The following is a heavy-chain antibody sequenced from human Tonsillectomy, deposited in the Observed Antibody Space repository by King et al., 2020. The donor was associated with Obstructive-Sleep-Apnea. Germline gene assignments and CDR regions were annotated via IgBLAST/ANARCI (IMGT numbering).Heavy chain of an antibody. D-gene: IGHD1-26*01. J-gene: IGHJ4*02. CDR2: ISKDGSDK. Sequence: QLVQSGGGVGQPGRSLRLSCTASGFTFIGYGMHWVRQAPGKGLEWVAVISKDGSDKYYVDSVKGRFTISRDNSKNTLYLQMDSLRAEDTAVYYCAKDKGREGDYWGQGTLVTVSS. CDR3: AKDKGREGDY. CDR1: GFTFIGYG. V-gene: IGHV3-30*18.